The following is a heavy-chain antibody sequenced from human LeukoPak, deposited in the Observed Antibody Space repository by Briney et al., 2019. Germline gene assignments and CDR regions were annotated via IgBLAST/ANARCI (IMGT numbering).Heavy chain of an antibody. V-gene: IGHV4-38-2*02. Sequence: SETLSLTCTVSGYSISSGYYWGWIRQPPGKGLEWIGSIYHSWSTDYNPPLKSRVTISVDTSKNQFSLKLSSVTAADTAVYYCATTTVRTGYWGQGTLVTVSS. CDR2: IYHSWST. D-gene: IGHD4-17*01. J-gene: IGHJ4*02. CDR3: ATTTVRTGY. CDR1: GYSISSGYY.